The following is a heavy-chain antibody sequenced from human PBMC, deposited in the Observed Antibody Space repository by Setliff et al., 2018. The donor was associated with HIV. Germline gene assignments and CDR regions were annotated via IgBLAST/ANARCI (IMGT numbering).Heavy chain of an antibody. V-gene: IGHV4-39*07. CDR1: GGSISSGTYY. CDR2: MSHSGST. CDR3: ARATTTPIAGMLAPPPDY. Sequence: SETLSLTCSVSGGSISSGTYYWGWIRQPPGKGLEWIGSMSHSGSTLYNPSLKSRVTISVDTSNNHFSLKLRSVTAADTAVYYCARATTTPIAGMLAPPPDYWGQGTLVTVSS. D-gene: IGHD6-13*01. J-gene: IGHJ4*02.